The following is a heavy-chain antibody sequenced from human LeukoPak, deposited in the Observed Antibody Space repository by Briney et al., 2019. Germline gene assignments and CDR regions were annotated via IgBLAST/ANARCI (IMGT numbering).Heavy chain of an antibody. CDR3: ARAPRNVVDYYYYYMDV. CDR1: GFTVSSNY. J-gene: IGHJ6*03. V-gene: IGHV3-53*01. D-gene: IGHD2-15*01. Sequence: GGSLRLSCAASGFTVSSNYMSRVRQAPGKGLEWVSVIYSGGSTYYADSVKGRFTISRDNSKNTLYLQMNSLRAEDTAVYYCARAPRNVVDYYYYYMDVWGKGTTVTVSS. CDR2: IYSGGST.